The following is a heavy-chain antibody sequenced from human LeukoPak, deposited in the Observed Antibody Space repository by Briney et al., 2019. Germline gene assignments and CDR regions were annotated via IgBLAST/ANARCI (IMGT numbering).Heavy chain of an antibody. CDR2: INPSGGST. CDR1: GYTFTSYY. Sequence: ASVKVSCKASGYTFTSYYMHWVRQAPGHGLEWMGIINPSGGSTSYAQKFQGRVTMTRDTSTSTVYMELSSLRSEDTAVYYCARVWGYCSSTSCYSLYYYGMDVWGQGTTVTVSS. CDR3: ARVWGYCSSTSCYSLYYYGMDV. J-gene: IGHJ6*02. V-gene: IGHV1-46*01. D-gene: IGHD2-2*02.